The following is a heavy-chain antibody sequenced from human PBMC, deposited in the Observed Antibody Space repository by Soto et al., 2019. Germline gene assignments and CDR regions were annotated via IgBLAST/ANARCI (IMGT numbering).Heavy chain of an antibody. D-gene: IGHD3-16*02. CDR1: GFTFGDYA. J-gene: IGHJ4*02. CDR3: TRDGGDIWGSYHSY. CDR2: IRSKAYGGTT. Sequence: GGSLRLSCTASGFTFGDYAMSWFRQAPGKGLEWVGFIRSKAYGGTTEYAASVKGRFTISRDDSKSIAYLQMNSLKTEDTAVYYCTRDGGDIWGSYHSYWGQGTLVTVSS. V-gene: IGHV3-49*03.